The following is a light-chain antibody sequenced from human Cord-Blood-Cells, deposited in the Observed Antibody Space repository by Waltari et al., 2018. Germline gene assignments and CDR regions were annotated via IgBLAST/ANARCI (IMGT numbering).Light chain of an antibody. J-gene: IGKJ3*01. Sequence: EIVMTQSPATLSVSAGDRATLSCRASQRVSSNLAWYQQNPGQAPRLLIYGASTRATGIPARFSGSGSGTEFTLTISSLQSEDFAVYYCQQYNNWPRTFGPGTKVDIK. CDR3: QQYNNWPRT. V-gene: IGKV3-15*01. CDR1: QRVSSN. CDR2: GAS.